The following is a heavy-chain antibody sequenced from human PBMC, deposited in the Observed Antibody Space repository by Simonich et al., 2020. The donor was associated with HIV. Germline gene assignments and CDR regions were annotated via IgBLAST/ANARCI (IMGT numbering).Heavy chain of an antibody. CDR2: IYYSGRP. CDR1: GGSISSSSYY. J-gene: IGHJ4*02. Sequence: QLQLQESGPGLVKPSETLSLTFTVSGGSISSSSYYWGCIRQTPGKGIVWIGSIYYSGRPYYNPSLKCRVTISVDTSKNQFSLKLSSVTAADTAVYYCAVTYYDFWSGYFPLDYWGQGTLVTVSS. D-gene: IGHD3-3*01. CDR3: AVTYYDFWSGYFPLDY. V-gene: IGHV4-39*01.